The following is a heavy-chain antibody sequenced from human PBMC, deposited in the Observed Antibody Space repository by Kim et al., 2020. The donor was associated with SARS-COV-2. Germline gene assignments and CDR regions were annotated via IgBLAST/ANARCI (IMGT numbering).Heavy chain of an antibody. V-gene: IGHV4-39*01. CDR3: ARLRFLEWLNPLEAFFDY. J-gene: IGHJ4*02. Sequence: KSRVTIAVDTSKNPFSLKLSSVTAADTAVYYCARLRFLEWLNPLEAFFDYWGQGTLVTVSS. D-gene: IGHD3-3*01.